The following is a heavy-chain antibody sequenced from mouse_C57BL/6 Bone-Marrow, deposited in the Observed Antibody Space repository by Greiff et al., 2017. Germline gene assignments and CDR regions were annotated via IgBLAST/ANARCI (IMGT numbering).Heavy chain of an antibody. J-gene: IGHJ2*01. V-gene: IGHV1-53*01. CDR2: IIPSSGGT. CDR1: GYTFTSYC. CDR3: SRRLYYFDY. Sequence: VQLQQSGTELVKPGGSLKLSCPASGYTFTSYCMPWVKQKPGQGLEWMGNIIPSSGGTTYTEKFKITATLTVDKTSITAYLQLSSLTSEDAAVYYCSRRLYYFDYWVQGTTLTVSS.